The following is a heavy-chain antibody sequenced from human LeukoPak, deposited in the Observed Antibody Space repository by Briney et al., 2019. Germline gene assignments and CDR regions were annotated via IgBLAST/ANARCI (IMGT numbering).Heavy chain of an antibody. Sequence: PSETLSLTCTVSGGSISSSSYYWGWIRQPPGKGLEWIGSIYYSGSTYYNPSLKSRVTISVDTSKNQFSLKLSSVTAADTAVYYCARVSATVVFAADWGQGTLVTVSS. CDR3: ARVSATVVFAAD. J-gene: IGHJ4*02. CDR1: GGSISSSSYY. CDR2: IYYSGST. V-gene: IGHV4-39*07. D-gene: IGHD2-15*01.